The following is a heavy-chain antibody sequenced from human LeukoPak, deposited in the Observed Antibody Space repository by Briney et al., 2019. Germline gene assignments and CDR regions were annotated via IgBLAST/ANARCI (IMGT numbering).Heavy chain of an antibody. CDR3: AKAANSSWPSYYYGMDV. CDR2: ITGSGSNT. D-gene: IGHD6-13*01. Sequence: PGGSLRLSCAASGFIFTSYSMNWVRQAPGKGLEWVSVITGSGSNTYYADSVKGRFTISKDNSKNTVYLQMNSLRVDDTAVYFCAKAANSSWPSYYYGMDVWGQGTAVTVSS. CDR1: GFIFTSYS. V-gene: IGHV3-23*01. J-gene: IGHJ6*02.